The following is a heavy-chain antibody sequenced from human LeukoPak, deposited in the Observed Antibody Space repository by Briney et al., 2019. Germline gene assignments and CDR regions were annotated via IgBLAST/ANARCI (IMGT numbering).Heavy chain of an antibody. J-gene: IGHJ4*02. V-gene: IGHV3-66*02. Sequence: GGSLRLSCAASGFTVNSNYMSWVRQAPGKGLEWVSVVYSGDRTYYADSVKGRFTISRDNSKNTLYLQMNSLRAEDTAVYYCAAGYYFGDYWGQGTLVTVSS. CDR3: AAGYYFGDY. CDR2: VYSGDRT. D-gene: IGHD3-22*01. CDR1: GFTVNSNY.